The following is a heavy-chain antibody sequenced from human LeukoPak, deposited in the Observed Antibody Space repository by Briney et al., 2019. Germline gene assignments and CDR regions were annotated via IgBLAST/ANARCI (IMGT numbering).Heavy chain of an antibody. D-gene: IGHD3-22*01. CDR2: IYTGGST. Sequence: GGSLRLSCAASGFTVSSNYMSWVRQAPGKGLEWVSVIYTGGSTYYADSVKGRFTISRDNSKNTLYFQMNSLRAEDTAVYYCARAVVYAFDIWGQGAMVTVSS. CDR3: ARAVVYAFDI. J-gene: IGHJ3*02. CDR1: GFTVSSNY. V-gene: IGHV3-53*01.